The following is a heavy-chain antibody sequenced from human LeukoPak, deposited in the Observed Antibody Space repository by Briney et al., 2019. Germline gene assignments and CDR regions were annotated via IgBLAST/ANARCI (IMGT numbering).Heavy chain of an antibody. CDR3: AKGPRGVAGTGYFQH. J-gene: IGHJ1*01. CDR2: IIPIFGTA. D-gene: IGHD6-19*01. Sequence: SVKVSCKASGGTFSSYAISWVRQAPGQGLEWMGGIIPIFGTANYAQKFQGRVTITTDESTSTAYMELSSLRAEDTALYYCAKGPRGVAGTGYFQHWGQGTLVTVSS. V-gene: IGHV1-69*05. CDR1: GGTFSSYA.